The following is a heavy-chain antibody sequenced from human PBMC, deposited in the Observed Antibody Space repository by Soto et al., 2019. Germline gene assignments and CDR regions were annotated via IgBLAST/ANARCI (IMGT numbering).Heavy chain of an antibody. Sequence: QVQLVESGGGVVQPERSLRLSCAASGFTLKNYAMHWVRQAPGKGLEWLTVISTDGNKAYYTDSVKGRFTVSRDNSRNTLYLQMNSLTSADTAVYFCARSRGSDGYYYVDYWGQGTLVTVSS. D-gene: IGHD3-16*01. CDR2: ISTDGNKA. V-gene: IGHV3-30-3*01. J-gene: IGHJ4*02. CDR3: ARSRGSDGYYYVDY. CDR1: GFTLKNYA.